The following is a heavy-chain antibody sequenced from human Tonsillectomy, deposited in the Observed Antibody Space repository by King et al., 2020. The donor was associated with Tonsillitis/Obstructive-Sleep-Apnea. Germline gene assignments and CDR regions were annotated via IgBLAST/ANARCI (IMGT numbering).Heavy chain of an antibody. CDR3: ARDISEFCDTTSCTNLMDV. V-gene: IGHV4-31*03. CDR1: GSSVRSGSYY. CDR2: ILHNGST. D-gene: IGHD2-2*01. J-gene: IGHJ6*02. Sequence: VQLVESGPGLVKPSQTLSLTCTVSGSSVRSGSYYWTWIRQHPGKGLEWIGNILHNGSTDYTPSLKSRLTISLDTSKNQFSLRLSSVTAADTAVYYWARDISEFCDTTSCTNLMDVWGQGTTVTVSS.